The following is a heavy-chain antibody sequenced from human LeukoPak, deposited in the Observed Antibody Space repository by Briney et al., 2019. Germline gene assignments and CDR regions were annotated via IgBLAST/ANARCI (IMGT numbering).Heavy chain of an antibody. V-gene: IGHV3-53*01. J-gene: IGHJ3*02. CDR1: GFTVSSNY. CDR3: ARGYYGSGGASNAFDI. D-gene: IGHD3-10*01. CDR2: ISGSGGST. Sequence: GGSLRLSCAASGFTVSSNYMSWVRQAPGKGLEWVSAISGSGGSTYYADSVKGRFTISRDNSKNTLYLQMNSLRAEDTAVYYCARGYYGSGGASNAFDIWGQGTMVTVSS.